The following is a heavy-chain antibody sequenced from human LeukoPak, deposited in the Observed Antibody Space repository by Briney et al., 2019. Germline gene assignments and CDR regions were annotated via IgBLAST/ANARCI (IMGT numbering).Heavy chain of an antibody. Sequence: PGGSLRLSCAASGFTFSSYEMNWVRQAPGKGLEWVSYISSIGSTIYYADSVKGRFTISRDNAKNSLYLQMNSLRAEDTALYYCAKGGPGGYYGSGRIDYWGQGTLVTVSS. CDR3: AKGGPGGYYGSGRIDY. V-gene: IGHV3-48*03. CDR1: GFTFSSYE. CDR2: ISSIGSTI. D-gene: IGHD3-10*01. J-gene: IGHJ4*02.